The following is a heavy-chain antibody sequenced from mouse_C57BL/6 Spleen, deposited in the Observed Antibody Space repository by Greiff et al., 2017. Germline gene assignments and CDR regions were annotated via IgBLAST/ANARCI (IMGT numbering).Heavy chain of an antibody. Sequence: QVQLKESGPGLVQPSQSLSITCTVSGFSLTSYGVHWVRQSPGKGLEWLGVIWSGGSTDYNAAFISRLSISKDNSKSQVFFKMNSLQADDTAIYYCARKSLDGNSGGFDVWGTGTTVTVSS. CDR1: GFSLTSYG. D-gene: IGHD2-1*01. CDR3: ARKSLDGNSGGFDV. CDR2: IWSGGST. V-gene: IGHV2-2*01. J-gene: IGHJ1*03.